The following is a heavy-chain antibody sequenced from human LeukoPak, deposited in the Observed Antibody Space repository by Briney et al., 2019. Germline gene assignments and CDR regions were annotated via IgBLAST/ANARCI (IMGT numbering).Heavy chain of an antibody. CDR3: ARHAYSYDSGGYQPYYFDY. D-gene: IGHD3-22*01. CDR1: GGSISSYY. J-gene: IGHJ4*02. Sequence: PSETLSLTCTVSGGSISSYYWSWIRQPPGKGLEWIGYIYYSGSTIYNPSLKSRVTMSEDTSKNQFSLKLRFVTAADTAVYYCARHAYSYDSGGYQPYYFDYWGKGTLVTVSS. CDR2: IYYSGST. V-gene: IGHV4-59*08.